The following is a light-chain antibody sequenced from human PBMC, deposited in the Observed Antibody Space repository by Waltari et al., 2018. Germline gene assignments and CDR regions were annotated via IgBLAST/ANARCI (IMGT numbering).Light chain of an antibody. CDR3: QQGNDFPLT. CDR2: DAS. Sequence: DIQMTQSPSSVSASVGDRVTITCRGRRDISRWLAWYDQKPGKAPKFLIYDASTLQSGVPSRFSGSGSGREFTLTITSLQPEDFSTYYCQQGNDFPLTFGGGTKVEMK. J-gene: IGKJ4*01. CDR1: RDISRW. V-gene: IGKV1-12*01.